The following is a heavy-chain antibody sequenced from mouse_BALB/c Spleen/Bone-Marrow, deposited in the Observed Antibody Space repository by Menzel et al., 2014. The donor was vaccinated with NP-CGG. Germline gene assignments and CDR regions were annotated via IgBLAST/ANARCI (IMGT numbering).Heavy chain of an antibody. J-gene: IGHJ2*01. CDR1: GFTFSDYY. D-gene: IGHD2-4*01. CDR3: ARVSYDYFDY. V-gene: IGHV5-4*02. Sequence: EVKVVESGGGLVKPGGSLKLSCAASGFTFSDYYMYWVRQTPEKRLEWVATISDGGSYTCYPDSVKGRFTISRDNAKNNLYLQMSSLRSEDTAMYYCARVSYDYFDYWGQGTTLTVSS. CDR2: ISDGGSYT.